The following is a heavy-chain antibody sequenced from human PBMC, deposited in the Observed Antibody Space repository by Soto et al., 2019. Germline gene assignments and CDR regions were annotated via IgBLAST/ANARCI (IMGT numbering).Heavy chain of an antibody. D-gene: IGHD6-13*01. CDR1: GVTGSSNY. J-gene: IGHJ6*02. CDR2: VYSGGST. V-gene: IGHV3-53*01. Sequence: GSLRLSCAASGVTGSSNYMSWVRQAPGKGLEWVSVVYSGGSTYYADSVKGRFTITRDNSKNTLYLQMNSLRAKDTAVYYCARGGPTASAATGVPYYYYGMDVWGQGTTVTVSS. CDR3: ARGGPTASAATGVPYYYYGMDV.